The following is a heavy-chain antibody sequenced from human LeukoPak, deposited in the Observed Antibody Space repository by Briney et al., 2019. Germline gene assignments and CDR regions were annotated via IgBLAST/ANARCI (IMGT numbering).Heavy chain of an antibody. CDR1: GFTFSSYG. CDR2: IWYDGSNK. V-gene: IGHV3-33*01. J-gene: IGHJ4*02. Sequence: GGSLRLSCAASGFTFSSYGMHWVRQAPGKGLEWVAVIWYDGSNKYYADSVKGRFTISRDNSKNTLYLQMNSLRAEDTAVYYCARDLGARIAADGFDYWGQGTLVTVSS. D-gene: IGHD6-13*01. CDR3: ARDLGARIAADGFDY.